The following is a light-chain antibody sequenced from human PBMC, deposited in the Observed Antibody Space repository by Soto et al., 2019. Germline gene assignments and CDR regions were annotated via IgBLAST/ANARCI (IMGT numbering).Light chain of an antibody. V-gene: IGKV3-15*01. CDR3: QQYNNWPQT. J-gene: IGKJ1*01. CDR1: QSVGTN. CDR2: GVS. Sequence: ERVMTQSPVTLSVSPGESVTLSCRASQSVGTNLAWYQQKPGQAPSLLIYGVSTRATGIRTRFSGSGSGRQFTLTISSLQSEDFAVYYCQQYNNWPQTFGQGTKVEIK.